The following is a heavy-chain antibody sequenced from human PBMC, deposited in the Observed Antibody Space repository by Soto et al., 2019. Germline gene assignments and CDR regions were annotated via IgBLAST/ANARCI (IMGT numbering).Heavy chain of an antibody. CDR3: ARESYYYDSSGYLDY. D-gene: IGHD3-22*01. CDR2: ITWDGGSI. Sequence: GSLRLSCAASGFNFHDYTIHWVRQSPGKGLEWVSFITWDGGSIYYVDSVKGRFTISRDNAKNSLYLQMNSLRAEDTAVYYCARESYYYDSSGYLDYWGQGTLVTVSS. J-gene: IGHJ4*02. CDR1: GFNFHDYT. V-gene: IGHV3-43*01.